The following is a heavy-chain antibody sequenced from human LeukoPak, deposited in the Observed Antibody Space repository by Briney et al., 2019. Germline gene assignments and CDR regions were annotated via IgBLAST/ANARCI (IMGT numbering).Heavy chain of an antibody. V-gene: IGHV3-74*01. J-gene: IGHJ4*02. CDR2: ISSDGSST. D-gene: IGHD6-19*01. Sequence: GGSLRLSCAASGFTFSSYWMHWVRQAPGKGLVWVSRISSDGSSTSYADSVKGRFTISRDNAKNTLYLQMNSLRAEDTAVYYCARDRLPGIAVAGTVGYWGQGTLVTVSS. CDR3: ARDRLPGIAVAGTVGY. CDR1: GFTFSSYW.